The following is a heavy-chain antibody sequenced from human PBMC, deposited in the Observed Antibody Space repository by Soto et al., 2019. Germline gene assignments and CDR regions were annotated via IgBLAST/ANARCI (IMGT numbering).Heavy chain of an antibody. V-gene: IGHV4-59*01. CDR1: GGSISSYY. D-gene: IGHD2-15*01. J-gene: IGHJ3*02. CDR3: ARDFPPECSGGSCYPTSAAFDI. Sequence: QVQLQESGPGLVKPSETLSLTCTVSGGSISSYYWSWIRQPPGKGLEWIGYIYYSGSTNYNPSLKSLVTISVDTSKNQFSLNLSSVTAADTAVYYCARDFPPECSGGSCYPTSAAFDIWGQGTMVTVSS. CDR2: IYYSGST.